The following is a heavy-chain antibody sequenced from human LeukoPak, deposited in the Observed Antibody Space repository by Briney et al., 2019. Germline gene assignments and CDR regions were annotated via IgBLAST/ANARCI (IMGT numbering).Heavy chain of an antibody. Sequence: PSETLSLTCTVSGGSISSSSYYWGWIRQPPGKGLEWIGSIYYSGSTYYNPSLKSRVTISVDTSKNQFSLKLSSVTAADPAVYYCSGHPSLSGGWYFDLWGRGTLVTVSS. CDR1: GGSISSSSYY. V-gene: IGHV4-39*01. D-gene: IGHD2-15*01. CDR3: SGHPSLSGGWYFDL. J-gene: IGHJ2*01. CDR2: IYYSGST.